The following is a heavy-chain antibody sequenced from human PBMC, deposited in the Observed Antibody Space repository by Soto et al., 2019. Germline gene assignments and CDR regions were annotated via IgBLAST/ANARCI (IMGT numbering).Heavy chain of an antibody. Sequence: GGSLRLSCAASGFTFSSYSMNWVRQAPGKGLGWVSYISTSSSTIYYADSAKGRFTISRDNAKNSLYLQMNSLRAEDTAVYYCARWVAGAGTGYYYYYMDVWGKGTTVTVSS. D-gene: IGHD6-13*01. CDR1: GFTFSSYS. CDR2: ISTSSSTI. CDR3: ARWVAGAGTGYYYYYMDV. V-gene: IGHV3-48*01. J-gene: IGHJ6*03.